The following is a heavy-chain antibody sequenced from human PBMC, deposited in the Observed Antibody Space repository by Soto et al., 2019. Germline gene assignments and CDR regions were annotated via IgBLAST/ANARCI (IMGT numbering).Heavy chain of an antibody. Sequence: EVQLVESGGGLVQPGGSLRLSCAASGFTFSSYDMHWVRQATGKGLEWVSAIGTAGDTYYPGSVKGRFTISRENAKNSLYLQMNSLRAEDTALYYCAKNRCSSTSCYYYYGMDVWGQGTTVTVSS. CDR1: GFTFSSYD. V-gene: IGHV3-13*01. D-gene: IGHD2-2*01. CDR3: AKNRCSSTSCYYYYGMDV. J-gene: IGHJ6*02. CDR2: IGTAGDT.